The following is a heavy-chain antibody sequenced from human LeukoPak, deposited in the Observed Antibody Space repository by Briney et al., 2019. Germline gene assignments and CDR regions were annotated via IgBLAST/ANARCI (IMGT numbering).Heavy chain of an antibody. J-gene: IGHJ4*02. Sequence: SETLSLTCTLSGGSISSYYWSWIRQPPGKGLEWIGYIYYSGSTNYNPSLKSRVTISVDTSKNQFSLQLSSVTAAHTAVYYCARLPHFDGDGKWADYWGQGTLVTVSS. CDR1: GGSISSYY. V-gene: IGHV4-59*08. D-gene: IGHD3-9*01. CDR2: IYYSGST. CDR3: ARLPHFDGDGKWADY.